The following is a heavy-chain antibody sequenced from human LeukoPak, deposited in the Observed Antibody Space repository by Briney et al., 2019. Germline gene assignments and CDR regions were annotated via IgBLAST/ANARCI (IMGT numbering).Heavy chain of an antibody. CDR2: ISAYNGNT. CDR3: ARDQEGFDY. V-gene: IGHV1-18*01. Sequence: ASVKVSYKASGYTFTSYGISWVRQAPGQGLEWMGWISAYNGNTNYAQKLQGRVTMTTDTSTSTVHMELSGLRSEDTAVYYCARDQEGFDYWGQGTLVTVSS. J-gene: IGHJ4*02. CDR1: GYTFTSYG.